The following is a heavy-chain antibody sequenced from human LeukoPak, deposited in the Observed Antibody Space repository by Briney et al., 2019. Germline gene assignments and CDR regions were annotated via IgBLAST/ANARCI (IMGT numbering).Heavy chain of an antibody. CDR3: AREGDTAMASPFDY. J-gene: IGHJ4*02. D-gene: IGHD5-18*01. Sequence: ASVKVSCKASGYTFTSYAMNWVRQAPGQGLEWMGWINTNTGNPTYAQGFTGRFVLSLDTSVSTAYLQISSLKAEDTAVYYCAREGDTAMASPFDYWGQGTLVTVSS. CDR1: GYTFTSYA. V-gene: IGHV7-4-1*02. CDR2: INTNTGNP.